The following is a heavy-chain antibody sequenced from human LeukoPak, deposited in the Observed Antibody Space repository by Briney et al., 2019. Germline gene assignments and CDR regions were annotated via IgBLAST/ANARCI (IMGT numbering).Heavy chain of an antibody. J-gene: IGHJ4*02. D-gene: IGHD4-17*01. CDR1: GFTFSNYW. Sequence: QPGGSPRLSCAASGFTFSNYWMTWVRQAPGKGLEWVANIKQDGSEKYYVDSVKGRFTISRDNAKNSLYLQMNSLRAEDTAVYYCAKDQATVTTGYFDYWGQGTLVTVSS. CDR3: AKDQATVTTGYFDY. CDR2: IKQDGSEK. V-gene: IGHV3-7*01.